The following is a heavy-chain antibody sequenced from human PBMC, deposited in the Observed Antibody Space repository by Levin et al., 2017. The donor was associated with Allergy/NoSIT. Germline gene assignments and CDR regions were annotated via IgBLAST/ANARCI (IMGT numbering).Heavy chain of an antibody. J-gene: IGHJ4*02. CDR3: ARDRRSSSWYYFDY. CDR2: ISGSGGST. V-gene: IGHV3-23*01. Sequence: GGSLRLSCAASGFTFSSYAKSWVCQAPGQGLERVSAISGSGGSTYYADPAKGRFTISRDNSKNTLCLQMNRLRAEDTAVYDCARDRRSSSWYYFDYWGQGTLVTVSS. D-gene: IGHD6-13*01. CDR1: GFTFSSYA.